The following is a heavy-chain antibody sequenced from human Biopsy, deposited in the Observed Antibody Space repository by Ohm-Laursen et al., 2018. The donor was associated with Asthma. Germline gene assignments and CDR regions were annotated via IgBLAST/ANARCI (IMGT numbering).Heavy chain of an antibody. CDR2: MYYSGSA. CDR3: ARDLSGYCTSSACYGFDS. D-gene: IGHD2-8*01. Sequence: TLSLTCRVSGGAIRTSGYYWGWIRQPPGKGLEWIGSMYYSGSAYYNPSLESRVTISVDTSKNQFSLELSSVTAADTAVYYCARDLSGYCTSSACYGFDSWGQGTLVTVSS. V-gene: IGHV4-39*07. J-gene: IGHJ5*01. CDR1: GGAIRTSGYY.